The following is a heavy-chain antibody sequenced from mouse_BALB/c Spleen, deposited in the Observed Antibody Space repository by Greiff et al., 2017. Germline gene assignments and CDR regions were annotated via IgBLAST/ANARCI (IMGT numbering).Heavy chain of an antibody. Sequence: VHVKQSGAELVKPGASVKLSCTASGFNIKDTYMHWVKQRPEQGLDWIGRIDPANGNTKYDPKFQGKATITADTSSNTAYLQLSSLTSEDTAVYYCAPLGAYFDYWGQGTTLTVSS. CDR1: GFNIKDTY. J-gene: IGHJ2*01. V-gene: IGHV14-3*02. D-gene: IGHD4-1*01. CDR3: APLGAYFDY. CDR2: IDPANGNT.